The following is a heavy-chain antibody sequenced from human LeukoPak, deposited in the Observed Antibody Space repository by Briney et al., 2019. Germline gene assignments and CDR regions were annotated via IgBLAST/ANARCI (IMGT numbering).Heavy chain of an antibody. J-gene: IGHJ4*02. V-gene: IGHV3-15*01. CDR1: GFTFSNAW. CDR3: TTVDLYYDILTGYYTPDY. D-gene: IGHD3-9*01. CDR2: IKSKTDGGTT. Sequence: PGGSLRLSCAASGFTFSNAWMSWVRQAPGKGLEWVGRIKSKTDGGTTDYAAPVEGRFTISGDDSKNTLYLQMNSLKTEDTAVYYCTTVDLYYDILTGYYTPDYWGQGTLVTVSS.